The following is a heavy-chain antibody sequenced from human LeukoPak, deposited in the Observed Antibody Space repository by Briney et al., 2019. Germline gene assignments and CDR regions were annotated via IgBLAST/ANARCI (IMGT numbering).Heavy chain of an antibody. CDR3: ARFPMDV. CDR2: INHSGST. Sequence: SETLSLTCAVYGGSFSGYYWSWIRQPPGKGLEWIGEINHSGSTNYNPSLKSRVTISVDTSKNQFSLKLSSVTAAYTAVYYCARFPMDVWGKGTTVTVSS. CDR1: GGSFSGYY. V-gene: IGHV4-34*01. J-gene: IGHJ6*03.